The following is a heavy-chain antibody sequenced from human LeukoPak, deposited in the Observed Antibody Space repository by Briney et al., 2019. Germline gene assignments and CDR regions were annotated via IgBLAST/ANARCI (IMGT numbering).Heavy chain of an antibody. CDR3: EKGQYSSSWYSGLDY. Sequence: GGSLRLSCAASGFTFSSYGMHWVRQAPGKGLEWVAVISYDGSNKYYADSVKGRFTISRDNSKNTLYLQMNRLRAEDTAVYYCEKGQYSSSWYSGLDYWGQGTLVTVSS. D-gene: IGHD6-13*01. V-gene: IGHV3-30*18. J-gene: IGHJ4*02. CDR1: GFTFSSYG. CDR2: ISYDGSNK.